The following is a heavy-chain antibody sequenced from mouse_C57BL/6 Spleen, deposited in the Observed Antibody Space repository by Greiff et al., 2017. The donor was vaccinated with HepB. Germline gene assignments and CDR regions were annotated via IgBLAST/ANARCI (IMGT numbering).Heavy chain of an antibody. J-gene: IGHJ2*01. CDR3: ARHELGLYYFDY. Sequence: DVMLVESGGDLVKPGGSLKLSCAASGFTFSSYGMSWVRQTPDKRLEWVATISSGGSYTYYPDSVKGRFTISRDNAKNTLYLQMSSLKSEDTAMYYCARHELGLYYFDYWGQGTTLTVSS. CDR2: ISSGGSYT. CDR1: GFTFSSYG. V-gene: IGHV5-6*02. D-gene: IGHD4-1*01.